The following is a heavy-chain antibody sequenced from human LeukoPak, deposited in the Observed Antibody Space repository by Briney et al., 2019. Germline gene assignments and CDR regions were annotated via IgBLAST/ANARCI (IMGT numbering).Heavy chain of an antibody. Sequence: AASVKVSCKASGYTFTGYYMHWVRQAPGQGLEWMGWINPNSGGTNYAQKFQGRVTMTRDTSISTAYMELSRLRSDDTAVYYCAXXXXXXYYDSSGYYYGSRGNFDYWGQGTLVTVSS. J-gene: IGHJ4*02. CDR1: GYTFTGYY. CDR3: AXXXXXXYYDSSGYYYGSRGNFDY. CDR2: INPNSGGT. V-gene: IGHV1-2*02. D-gene: IGHD3-22*01.